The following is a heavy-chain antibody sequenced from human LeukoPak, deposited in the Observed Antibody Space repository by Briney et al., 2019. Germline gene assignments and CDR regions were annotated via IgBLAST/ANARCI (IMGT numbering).Heavy chain of an antibody. CDR3: AGGMYSGSFDP. CDR2: IKQDGSEK. Sequence: GGSLRLSCAASGFTFSRYWMSWVRQAPGKGLEWVANIKQDGSEKYYVDSVKGRRTISRDNAKNSLYLQMNSLRAEDTAVYYCAGGMYSGSFDPWGQGTLVTVSS. J-gene: IGHJ5*02. CDR1: GFTFSRYW. D-gene: IGHD1-26*01. V-gene: IGHV3-7*02.